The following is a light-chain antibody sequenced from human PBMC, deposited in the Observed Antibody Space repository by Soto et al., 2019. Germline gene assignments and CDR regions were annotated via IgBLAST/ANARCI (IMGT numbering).Light chain of an antibody. V-gene: IGKV3-20*01. Sequence: EIVVTQSPGTLSLSPGERATLSCRASQSVSSSSLAWYQQRPGQAPRLLIYGASNRATGIPDRFSGSGSGTDFTLSISRLEPEDVAVYYCQEYGTSRTFGQGTKVDIK. J-gene: IGKJ1*01. CDR3: QEYGTSRT. CDR1: QSVSSSS. CDR2: GAS.